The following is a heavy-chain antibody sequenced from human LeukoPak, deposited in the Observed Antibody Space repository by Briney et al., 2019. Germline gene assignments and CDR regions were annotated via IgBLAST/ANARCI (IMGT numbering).Heavy chain of an antibody. D-gene: IGHD3-10*01. CDR1: GFTFSSYA. Sequence: GGSLRLSCAASGFTFSSYAMHWVRQAPGKGLEWVSVIYSGGSTYYADSVKGRFTISRDNSKNTLYLQMNSLRAEDTAVYYCASSDEDWGQGTLVTVSS. V-gene: IGHV3-66*01. J-gene: IGHJ4*02. CDR2: IYSGGST. CDR3: ASSDED.